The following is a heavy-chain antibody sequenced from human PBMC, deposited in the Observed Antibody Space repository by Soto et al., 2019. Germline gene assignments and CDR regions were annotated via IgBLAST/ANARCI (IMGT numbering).Heavy chain of an antibody. CDR3: AKPRYYYDSYAFDI. D-gene: IGHD3-22*01. Sequence: GGSLRLSCAASGLTVSSNYMSWVRQAPGKGLEWVSAISGSGGSTYYADSVKGRFTISRDNSKNTLYLQMNSLRAEDTAVYYCAKPRYYYDSYAFDIWGQGTMVTVSS. CDR2: ISGSGGST. J-gene: IGHJ3*02. CDR1: GLTVSSNY. V-gene: IGHV3-23*01.